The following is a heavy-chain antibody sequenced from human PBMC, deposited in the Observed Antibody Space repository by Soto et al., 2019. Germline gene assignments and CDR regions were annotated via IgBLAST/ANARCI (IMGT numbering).Heavy chain of an antibody. CDR3: ARDYRRRYDILTGYYRGYYGMDV. Sequence: ASVKVSCKASGYTFTSYYMHWVRQAPGQGLEWMGIINPSGGSTSYAQKFQGRVTMTRDTSTSTVYMELSSLRSEDTAVYYCARDYRRRYDILTGYYRGYYGMDVWGQGTTVTVSS. V-gene: IGHV1-46*01. CDR1: GYTFTSYY. D-gene: IGHD3-9*01. J-gene: IGHJ6*02. CDR2: INPSGGST.